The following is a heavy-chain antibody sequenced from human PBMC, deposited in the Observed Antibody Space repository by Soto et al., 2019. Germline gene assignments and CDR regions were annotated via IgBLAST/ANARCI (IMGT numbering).Heavy chain of an antibody. CDR1: GGSISSYY. Sequence: SETLSLTYTVSGGSISSYYWIWIRQPPGKGLEWIGYIYYSGSTNYNPSLKSRVTISVDTSKNQFSLKLSSVTAADTAVYYCARVLERFGTNWFDPWGQGTLVTVSS. V-gene: IGHV4-59*01. CDR3: ARVLERFGTNWFDP. J-gene: IGHJ5*02. D-gene: IGHD3-10*01. CDR2: IYYSGST.